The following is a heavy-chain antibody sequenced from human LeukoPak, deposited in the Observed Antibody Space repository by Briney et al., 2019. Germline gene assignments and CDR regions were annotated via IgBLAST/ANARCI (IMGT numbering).Heavy chain of an antibody. D-gene: IGHD3-22*01. Sequence: GGSLRLSYAASGFTFSSYEMNWVRQAPGKGLEWVSYISSSGSTIYYADSVKGRFTISRDNAKNSLYLQMNSLRAEDTAVYYCARDAYDSSGYYSPYDALDIWGQGTMVTVSS. CDR2: ISSSGSTI. CDR3: ARDAYDSSGYYSPYDALDI. J-gene: IGHJ3*02. CDR1: GFTFSSYE. V-gene: IGHV3-48*03.